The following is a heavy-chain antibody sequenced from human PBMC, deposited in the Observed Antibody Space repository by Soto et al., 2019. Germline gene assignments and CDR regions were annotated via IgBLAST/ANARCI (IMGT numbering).Heavy chain of an antibody. CDR2: ISSSSTT. CDR1: GFTFSDYY. CDR3: ARDRSYTTDY. Sequence: GGSLRLSCAASGFTFSDYYMSWIRQAPGKGLEWVSYISSSSTTTYADSVKGRFTISRDNAKNTVYLQITSLTAEDTAVYYCARDRSYTTDYWGQGTLVTVSS. V-gene: IGHV3-11*06. D-gene: IGHD1-26*01. J-gene: IGHJ4*02.